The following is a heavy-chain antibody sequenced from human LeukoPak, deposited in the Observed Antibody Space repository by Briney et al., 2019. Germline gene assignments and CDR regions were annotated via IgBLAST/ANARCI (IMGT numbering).Heavy chain of an antibody. CDR1: GGSISSSSYY. CDR3: ARRRSGSYHLDY. Sequence: PSETLSLTCTVSGGSISSSSYYWGWIRQPPGKGLEWIGSIYYSGSTYYNTSLKSRVTISVDTSKNQLSLKLSSVTAADTAVYYCARRRSGSYHLDYWGQGTLVTVSS. D-gene: IGHD1-26*01. CDR2: IYYSGST. V-gene: IGHV4-39*01. J-gene: IGHJ4*02.